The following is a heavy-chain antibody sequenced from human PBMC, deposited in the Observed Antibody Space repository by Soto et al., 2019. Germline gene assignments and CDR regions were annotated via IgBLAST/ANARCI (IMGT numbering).Heavy chain of an antibody. Sequence: QVQLVQSGAEVNKPGDSVKVSCKASGYTFTGYYMHWVRQAPGQGLEWMGLINPNSGNKKYVQKFHGRVIMTRDTSIRTAYMELSRLTYDDTAVYYCARGEGDTAPFDPWGQGPLVNVSS. J-gene: IGHJ5*02. D-gene: IGHD5-18*01. CDR2: INPNSGNK. CDR1: GYTFTGYY. V-gene: IGHV1-2*02. CDR3: ARGEGDTAPFDP.